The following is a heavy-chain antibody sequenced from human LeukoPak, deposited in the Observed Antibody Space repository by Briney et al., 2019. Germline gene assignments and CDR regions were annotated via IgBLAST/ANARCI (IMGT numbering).Heavy chain of an antibody. D-gene: IGHD2-2*03. CDR2: IYTSGST. J-gene: IGHJ3*02. V-gene: IGHV4-61*02. CDR1: GGSISSGSYY. Sequence: PSETLSLTCTVSGGSISSGSYYWSWIRQPAGKGLEWIGRIYTSGSTNYNPSLKSRVTISVDTSKNQFSLKLSSVTAADTAVYYCARDMDEYDAFDIWGQGTMVTVSS. CDR3: ARDMDEYDAFDI.